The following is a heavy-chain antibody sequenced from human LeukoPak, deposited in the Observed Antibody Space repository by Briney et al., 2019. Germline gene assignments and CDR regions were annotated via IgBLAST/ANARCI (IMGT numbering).Heavy chain of an antibody. D-gene: IGHD6-19*01. V-gene: IGHV4-59*12. CDR3: ARDLIGVGSGWYVEGDY. J-gene: IGHJ4*02. CDR2: IYHSGST. Sequence: SETLSLTCTVSGGSLSSYSWSWIRQPPGKGLEWIGYIYHSGSTYYNPSLKSRVTISVDRSKNQFSLKLSSVTAADTAVYYCARDLIGVGSGWYVEGDYWGQGTLVTVSS. CDR1: GGSLSSYS.